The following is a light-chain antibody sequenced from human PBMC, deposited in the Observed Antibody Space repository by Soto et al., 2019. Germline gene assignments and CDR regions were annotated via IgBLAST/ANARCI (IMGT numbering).Light chain of an antibody. CDR3: NSYTRSSTLYV. Sequence: QSALTQPASVSGSPGQSITISCTGTSSDVGGYNYVCWYKQHPGKAPQLMIYEVTNRPSGVSDRFSGSKSGNTASLTISGLQAEDVADYYCNSYTRSSTLYVFGTGTKVTVL. CDR1: SSDVGGYNY. J-gene: IGLJ1*01. V-gene: IGLV2-14*01. CDR2: EVT.